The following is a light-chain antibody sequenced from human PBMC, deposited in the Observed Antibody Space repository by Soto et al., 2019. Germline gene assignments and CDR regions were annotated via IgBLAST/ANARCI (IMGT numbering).Light chain of an antibody. V-gene: IGKV1-8*01. CDR3: QQYYSYPLT. CDR2: AAS. J-gene: IGKJ4*01. CDR1: QGISSY. Sequence: AIRMTQSPSSFSASTGDRVTITCRASQGISSYLAWYQQKPGKAPKLLIYAASTLQSGVPSRFSGSGSGTDFTFTIICLQSEDFATYYFQQYYSYPLTFAGGTKVDLK.